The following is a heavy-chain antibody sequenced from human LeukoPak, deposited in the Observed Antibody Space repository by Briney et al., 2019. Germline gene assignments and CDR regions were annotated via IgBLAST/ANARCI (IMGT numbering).Heavy chain of an antibody. CDR3: ARDRSASPCFDY. J-gene: IGHJ4*02. CDR2: ISSSSSSYI. D-gene: IGHD1-26*01. V-gene: IGHV3-21*01. Sequence: PGGSLRLSCAASGFTFSSYSMNWVRQAPGKGLEWVSSISSSSSSYIYYADSVKGRFTISRDNAKNSLYLQMNSLRAEDTAVYYCARDRSASPCFDYWGQGTLVTVSS. CDR1: GFTFSSYS.